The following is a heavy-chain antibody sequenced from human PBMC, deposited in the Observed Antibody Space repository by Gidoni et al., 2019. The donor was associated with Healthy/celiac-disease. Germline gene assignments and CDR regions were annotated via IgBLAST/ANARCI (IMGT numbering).Heavy chain of an antibody. Sequence: EVQLLEPGGGLVQPGGSRRLSCAASGFTFSSYAMSWVRQAPGKGLEWVSAISGSGGSPYYADSVKGRFTISRDNSKNTLYLQMNSLRAEDTAVYYCAKGDYYDSSGYQYFDYWGQGTLVTVSS. CDR3: AKGDYYDSSGYQYFDY. CDR1: GFTFSSYA. V-gene: IGHV3-23*01. D-gene: IGHD3-22*01. CDR2: ISGSGGSP. J-gene: IGHJ4*02.